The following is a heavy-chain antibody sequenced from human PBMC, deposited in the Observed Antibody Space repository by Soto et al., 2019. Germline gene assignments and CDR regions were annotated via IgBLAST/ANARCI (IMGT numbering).Heavy chain of an antibody. CDR2: ISGSGGST. CDR3: AKFSLGIRMYFDY. CDR1: GFTFSSYA. D-gene: IGHD3-9*01. V-gene: IGHV3-23*01. Sequence: EVQLLESGGGLVQPGGSLRLSCAASGFTFSSYAMSWVRQAPGKGLEWVSAISGSGGSTYYAASVKGRFTISRDNSKNTLYLQMNSLRAEDTAVYYCAKFSLGIRMYFDYWGQGTLVTVSS. J-gene: IGHJ4*02.